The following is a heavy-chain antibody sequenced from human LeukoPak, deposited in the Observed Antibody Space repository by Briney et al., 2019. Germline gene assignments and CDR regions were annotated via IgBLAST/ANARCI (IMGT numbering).Heavy chain of an antibody. CDR3: DSEEWTYYDYVWGSYRHTRFDY. V-gene: IGHV1-18*01. CDR1: VYSFTSYG. J-gene: IGHJ4*02. Sequence: ASVKVSCEASVYSFTSYGISWVRQAPGQALEWMGWISAYNGNTNYAQKLQGRVTMTTDTSTSTAYMEMRSLRSDDTAVYYPDSEEWTYYDYVWGSYRHTRFDYWGQGTLVTVSS. D-gene: IGHD3-16*02. CDR2: ISAYNGNT.